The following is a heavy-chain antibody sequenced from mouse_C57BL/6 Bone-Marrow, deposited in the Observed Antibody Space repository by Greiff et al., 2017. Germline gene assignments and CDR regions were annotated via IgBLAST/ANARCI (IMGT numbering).Heavy chain of an antibody. CDR1: GYTFTSYW. V-gene: IGHV1-52*01. Sequence: QVQLQQSGAELVRPGSSVKLSCKASGYTFTSYWMHWVKQRPIQGLEWIGNIDPSDSETHYNQKFKDKATLTVDKSSSTAYMQPSSLTSEESAVYYGARKAFYSGSSYAMDYWGQGTSVTVSS. CDR2: IDPSDSET. J-gene: IGHJ4*01. D-gene: IGHD1-1*01. CDR3: ARKAFYSGSSYAMDY.